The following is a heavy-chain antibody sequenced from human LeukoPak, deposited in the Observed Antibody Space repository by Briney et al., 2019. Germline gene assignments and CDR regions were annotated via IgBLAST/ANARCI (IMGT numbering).Heavy chain of an antibody. CDR1: GFIFSAYG. CDR3: AKPEIPSSYQETYYMDV. D-gene: IGHD1-14*01. J-gene: IGHJ6*03. CDR2: IRHDESRT. V-gene: IGHV3-30*02. Sequence: PGGSLRLSCAASGFIFSAYGMHWVRQAPGAGLEWVAYIRHDESRTFYADSVKGRFTISRDDSKNTLYLQMHILRAEDTALYYCAKPEIPSSYQETYYMDVWGKGTTVTVS.